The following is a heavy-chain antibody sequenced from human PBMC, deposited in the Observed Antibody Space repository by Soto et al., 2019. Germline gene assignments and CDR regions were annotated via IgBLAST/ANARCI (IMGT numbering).Heavy chain of an antibody. CDR3: AKERLPVLRFLEWSTGRFDY. CDR2: ISYDGSNK. V-gene: IGHV3-30*18. J-gene: IGHJ4*02. Sequence: RWVSKKKGKGLEWVAVISYDGSNKYYADSVKGRFTISRDNSKNTLYLQMNSLRAEDTAVYYCAKERLPVLRFLEWSTGRFDYWGQGTLVTVSS. D-gene: IGHD3-3*01.